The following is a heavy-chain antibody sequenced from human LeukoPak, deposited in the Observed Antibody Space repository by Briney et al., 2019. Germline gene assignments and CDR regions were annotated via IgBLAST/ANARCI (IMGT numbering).Heavy chain of an antibody. CDR2: ISSDSSYI. J-gene: IGHJ4*02. Sequence: GGSLRLSCAASGFTFSDYTMTWVRQAPGKRLEWVASISSDSSYIYYADSVKGRFTISRDNAKNSLYLQMNSLRAEDTAVYYCATSKYSGSYWGQGTLVTVSS. CDR1: GFTFSDYT. CDR3: ATSKYSGSY. V-gene: IGHV3-21*01. D-gene: IGHD1-26*01.